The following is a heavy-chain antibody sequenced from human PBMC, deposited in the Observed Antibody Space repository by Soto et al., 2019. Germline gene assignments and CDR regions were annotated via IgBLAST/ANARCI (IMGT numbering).Heavy chain of an antibody. V-gene: IGHV1-18*01. D-gene: IGHD6-19*01. J-gene: IGHJ4*02. CDR2: ISAYNGNT. Sequence: QVQLVQSGAEVKKPGASVKVSCKASGYTFTSYGISWLRQAPGQGLEWMGWISAYNGNTNYAQKLQGRVTMTTDTSTSPAYMELRSLRSDDTAVYYCARVLGDSSGWYWAGTVFDYWGQGTLVTVSS. CDR3: ARVLGDSSGWYWAGTVFDY. CDR1: GYTFTSYG.